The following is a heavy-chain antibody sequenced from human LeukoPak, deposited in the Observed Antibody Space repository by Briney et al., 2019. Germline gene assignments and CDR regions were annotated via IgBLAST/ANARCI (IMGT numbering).Heavy chain of an antibody. D-gene: IGHD3-3*01. CDR2: ISYDGSNI. V-gene: IGHV3-30*18. CDR3: AKDVEGYYDFWSGYLNY. CDR1: GFTFSSYG. Sequence: SGGSLRLSCAASGFTFSSYGMHWVRQAPGKGLEWVAVISYDGSNIYYADSVKGRFTISRDNSKNTLYLQMNSLRAEDTAVYYCAKDVEGYYDFWSGYLNYWGQGTLVTVSS. J-gene: IGHJ4*02.